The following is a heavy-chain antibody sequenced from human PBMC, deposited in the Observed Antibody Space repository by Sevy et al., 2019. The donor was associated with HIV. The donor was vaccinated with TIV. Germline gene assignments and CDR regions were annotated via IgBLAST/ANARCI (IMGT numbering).Heavy chain of an antibody. J-gene: IGHJ3*02. D-gene: IGHD4-17*01. CDR3: ARGTHDYGDYDRDAFDI. CDR1: EFTFSSYS. Sequence: GGSLRLSCATSEFTFSSYSMNWVRQAPGNGLEWVSSISGGGTYIYYADSVKGRFTISRDNAKNSLCLQMNSLRAEDTAVYYCARGTHDYGDYDRDAFDIWGQGTMVTVSS. CDR2: ISGGGTYI. V-gene: IGHV3-21*01.